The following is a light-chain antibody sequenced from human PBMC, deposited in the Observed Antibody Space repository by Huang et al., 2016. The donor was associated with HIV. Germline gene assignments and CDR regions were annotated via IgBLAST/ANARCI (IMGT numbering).Light chain of an antibody. CDR2: GAS. CDR1: QSVSPN. V-gene: IGKV3-15*01. J-gene: IGKJ3*01. Sequence: EVLLTQSPATLSVSPGERATLSCRASQSVSPNLDWYQQKPGQAPRLLIYGASPRATGVPARFSGSGSGTEFTLTSSSLQSEDSAVYYCQQYNSWPPLFTFGPGTKVDIK. CDR3: QQYNSWPPLFT.